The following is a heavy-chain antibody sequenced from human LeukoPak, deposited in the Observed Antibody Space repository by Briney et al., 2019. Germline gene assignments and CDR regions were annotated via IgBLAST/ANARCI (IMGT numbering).Heavy chain of an antibody. J-gene: IGHJ4*02. CDR3: ARDGHNYYFDS. CDR2: IYSGGST. V-gene: IGHV3-53*01. Sequence: GGSLRLSCTASGFIASSNYMSWVRQAPGKGLEWVSLIYSGGSTYYADSVRGRVTISRDNSKNMMYLQMNSLRAEDTAVYYCARDGHNYYFDSWGQGTLVTVSS. D-gene: IGHD5-24*01. CDR1: GFIASSNY.